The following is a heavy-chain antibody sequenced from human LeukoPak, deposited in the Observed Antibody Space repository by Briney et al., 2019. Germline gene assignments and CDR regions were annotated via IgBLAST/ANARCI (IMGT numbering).Heavy chain of an antibody. V-gene: IGHV3-11*01. D-gene: IGHD3-3*01. J-gene: IGHJ6*02. Sequence: GGSLRLSCAASGFTFSDYYMSWIRQAPGKGLEWVSYISRSGSTIYYADSVKGRFTISRDNAKNSLYLQMNSLRAEDTAVYYCARDMVVLRFLEWSTYYGMDVWGQGTTVTVSS. CDR2: ISRSGSTI. CDR3: ARDMVVLRFLEWSTYYGMDV. CDR1: GFTFSDYY.